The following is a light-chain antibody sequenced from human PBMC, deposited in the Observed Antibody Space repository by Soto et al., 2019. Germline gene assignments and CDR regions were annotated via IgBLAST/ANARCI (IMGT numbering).Light chain of an antibody. Sequence: PGERATVSCRASQSVRSNLAWYQQKPGQAPRLLIYGASTRATGIPARFSGSGSGTEFTLTISSLQSEDFAVYYCQQYNNWPPITFGQGTRLEIK. CDR2: GAS. CDR3: QQYNNWPPIT. J-gene: IGKJ5*01. CDR1: QSVRSN. V-gene: IGKV3-15*01.